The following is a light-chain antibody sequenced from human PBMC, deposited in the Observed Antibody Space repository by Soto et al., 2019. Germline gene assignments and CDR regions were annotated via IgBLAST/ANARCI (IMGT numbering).Light chain of an antibody. CDR1: QGISSY. J-gene: IGKJ4*01. CDR2: AAS. CDR3: QQLNSYPLA. Sequence: DIQLTQSPSFLSASVGDRVTITCRASQGISSYLAGYQQKPGKAPKLLIYAASTLQSGVPSRFSGSRSGTEFTLTISSLHPGDFATYYCQQLNSYPLAFGGGTKVEIK. V-gene: IGKV1-9*01.